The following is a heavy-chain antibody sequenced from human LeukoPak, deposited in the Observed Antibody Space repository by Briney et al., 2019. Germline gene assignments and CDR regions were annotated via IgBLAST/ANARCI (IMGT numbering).Heavy chain of an antibody. Sequence: GGSLRLSCAASGFTFSSYAMSWVRQAPGKGLEWVSVISGSGGSTYYADSVKGRFTISRDNSKNTLYLQMNSLRAEDTAVYYCARSPRSRGRPRYYYGMDVWGQGTTVTVSS. CDR1: GFTFSSYA. CDR2: ISGSGGST. CDR3: ARSPRSRGRPRYYYGMDV. D-gene: IGHD3-22*01. J-gene: IGHJ6*02. V-gene: IGHV3-23*01.